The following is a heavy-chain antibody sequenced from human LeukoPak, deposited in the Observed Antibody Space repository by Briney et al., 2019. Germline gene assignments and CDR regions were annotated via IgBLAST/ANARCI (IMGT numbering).Heavy chain of an antibody. V-gene: IGHV4-39*01. CDR2: IFYSGST. Sequence: SETLSLTCTVSGGSISSSSYYWGWIRQPPGKGLEWIGTIFYSGSTYHNPSLKSRVTISVYTSKNQFSLRLSSVTAADTAVYYCASARAAAGQYYFDYWGQGALVTVSS. CDR1: GGSISSSSYY. J-gene: IGHJ4*02. CDR3: ASARAAAGQYYFDY. D-gene: IGHD6-13*01.